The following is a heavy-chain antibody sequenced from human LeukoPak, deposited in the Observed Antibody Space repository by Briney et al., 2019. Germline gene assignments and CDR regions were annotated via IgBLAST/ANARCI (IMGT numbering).Heavy chain of an antibody. V-gene: IGHV4-59*01. Sequence: SETLSLTCTVSGDSISNYYWSWIRQPPGEGLEWIGYIYYSGSTNYNPSLKSRVTISLDTSKNQFSLRLSSVTAADTAVYYCARLLPPISYYDSSGFWGFFDYWGQGTLVTVSS. CDR3: ARLLPPISYYDSSGFWGFFDY. CDR1: GDSISNYY. J-gene: IGHJ4*02. D-gene: IGHD3-22*01. CDR2: IYYSGST.